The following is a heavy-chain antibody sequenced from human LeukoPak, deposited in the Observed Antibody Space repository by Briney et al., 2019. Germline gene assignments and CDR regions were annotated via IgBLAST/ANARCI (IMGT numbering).Heavy chain of an antibody. D-gene: IGHD2/OR15-2a*01. CDR3: AGEGPQFQASFTSTYYFDY. Sequence: ASVKVSCKASGGTFSSYAISWVRQAPGQGLERMGGIIPIFGTANYAQKFQGRVTITADESTSTAYMELSSLRSEDTAVYYCAGEGPQFQASFTSTYYFDYWGQGTLVTVSS. V-gene: IGHV1-69*13. J-gene: IGHJ4*02. CDR1: GGTFSSYA. CDR2: IIPIFGTA.